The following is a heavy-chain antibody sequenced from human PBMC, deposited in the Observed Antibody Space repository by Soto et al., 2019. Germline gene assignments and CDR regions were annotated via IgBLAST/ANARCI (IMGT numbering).Heavy chain of an antibody. D-gene: IGHD2-2*01. CDR1: GFTFSSYG. J-gene: IGHJ6*02. Sequence: PGGSLRLSCAASGFTFSSYGMHWVRQAPGKGLEWVAVISYDGSNKYYADSVKGRFTISRDNSKNTLYLQTNSLRAEDTAVYYCAKVRVPATAIASGMDVWGQGTTVTVSS. CDR2: ISYDGSNK. V-gene: IGHV3-30*18. CDR3: AKVRVPATAIASGMDV.